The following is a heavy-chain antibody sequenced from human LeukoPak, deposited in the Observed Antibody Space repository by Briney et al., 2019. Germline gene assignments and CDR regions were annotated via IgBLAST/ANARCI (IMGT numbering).Heavy chain of an antibody. CDR1: GGSISSYY. D-gene: IGHD3-22*01. CDR2: IYYSGST. J-gene: IGHJ6*03. V-gene: IGHV4-59*01. CDR3: ARDAPYYYDSSGYYYYYYMDV. Sequence: PSETLSLTCTVSGGSISSYYWSWIRQPPGKGLEWIGFIYYSGSTNSNPSLKGQVTISVDTSTNQFFLKLSSVPAADTAVYYCARDAPYYYDSSGYYYYYYMDVWGKGTTVTVSS.